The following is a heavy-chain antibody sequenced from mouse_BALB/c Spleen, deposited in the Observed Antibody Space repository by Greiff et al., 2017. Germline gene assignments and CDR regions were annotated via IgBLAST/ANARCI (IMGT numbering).Heavy chain of an antibody. Sequence: EVKLQESGPGLVKPSQSLSLTCSVTGYSITSGYYWNWIRQFPGNKLEWMGYISYDGSNNYNPSLKNRISITRDTSKNQFFLKLNSVTTEDTATYYCATIYYDYPWFAYWGQGTLVTVSA. V-gene: IGHV3-6*02. CDR3: ATIYYDYPWFAY. CDR2: ISYDGSN. CDR1: GYSITSGYY. D-gene: IGHD2-4*01. J-gene: IGHJ3*01.